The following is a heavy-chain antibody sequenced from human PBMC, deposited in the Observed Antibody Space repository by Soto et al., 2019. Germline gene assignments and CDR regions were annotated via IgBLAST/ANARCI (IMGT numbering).Heavy chain of an antibody. CDR1: GGSFSGYY. V-gene: IGHV4-34*01. CDR2: INHSGST. CDR3: ARAPWELPHNWFDP. Sequence: KASETLSLTCAVYGGSFSGYYWSWIRQPPGKGLEWIGEINHSGSTNYNPSLKSRVTISVDTSKNQFSLKLSSVTAADTAVYYCARAPWELPHNWFDPWGQGTLVTVSS. J-gene: IGHJ5*02. D-gene: IGHD1-26*01.